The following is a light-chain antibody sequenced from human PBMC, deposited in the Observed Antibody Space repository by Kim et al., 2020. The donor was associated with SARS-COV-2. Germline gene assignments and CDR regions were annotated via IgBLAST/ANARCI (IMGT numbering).Light chain of an antibody. J-gene: IGLJ3*02. CDR2: YDS. Sequence: SYELTQPPSVSVAPGKTARITCGGNNIGSKSVHWYQQKPGQAPVLVIYYDSDRPSGIPERFSGSNSGNMATLTISRVEAGDEADYYCQVWDCSSDHPVFG. V-gene: IGLV3-21*04. CDR1: NIGSKS. CDR3: QVWDCSSDHPV.